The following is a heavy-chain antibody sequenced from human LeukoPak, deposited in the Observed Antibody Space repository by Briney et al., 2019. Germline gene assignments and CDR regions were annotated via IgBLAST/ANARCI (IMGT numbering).Heavy chain of an antibody. J-gene: IGHJ4*02. D-gene: IGHD2-15*01. Sequence: GGSLRLSCAASGFTFSNAWMSWVRQAPGKGLEWVGRIKSKTDGGTTDYAAPVKGRFTISRDNAKNSLYLQMNSLRDEDTAVYYCATDLSYSLWGQGTLVTVSS. CDR3: ATDLSYSL. CDR2: IKSKTDGGTT. CDR1: GFTFSNAW. V-gene: IGHV3-15*01.